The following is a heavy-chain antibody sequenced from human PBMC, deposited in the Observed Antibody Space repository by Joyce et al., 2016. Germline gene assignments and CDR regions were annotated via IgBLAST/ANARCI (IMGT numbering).Heavy chain of an antibody. Sequence: EVQLVQSGAEVKKPGESLKISCKGSGYNSFTNFWIGWVRQMPGKGLEWMGIIYPGDSDTRYSPSVQGQVTISADKSISTAYVQWSSLKTSDTAMYYCARRDDYNSAVGAFDFWGQGTMVTVSS. D-gene: IGHD5-24*01. CDR3: ARRDDYNSAVGAFDF. J-gene: IGHJ3*01. V-gene: IGHV5-51*01. CDR1: GYNSFTNFW. CDR2: IYPGDSDT.